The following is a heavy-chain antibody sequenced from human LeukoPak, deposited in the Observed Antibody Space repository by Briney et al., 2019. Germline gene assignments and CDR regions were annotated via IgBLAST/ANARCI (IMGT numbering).Heavy chain of an antibody. J-gene: IGHJ6*03. CDR1: GGSFSGYY. CDR3: ARGLCSSTSCYDYYYYYMDV. D-gene: IGHD2-2*01. Sequence: SETLSLTCAVYGGSFSGYYWSWIRQPPGKGLEWIGEINHSGSTNYNPSLKSRVTISVDTSKNQLSLKLSSVTAADTAVYYCARGLCSSTSCYDYYYYYMDVWGKGTTVTVSS. CDR2: INHSGST. V-gene: IGHV4-34*01.